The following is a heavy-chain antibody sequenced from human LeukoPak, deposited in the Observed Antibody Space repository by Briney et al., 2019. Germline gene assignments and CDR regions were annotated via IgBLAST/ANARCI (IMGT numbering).Heavy chain of an antibody. V-gene: IGHV1-18*01. CDR3: ARTDHYDYAPDAFDI. Sequence: VSVKVSCKASGYTFTSYGISWVRQAPGQGLEWMGWISAYNGNTNYAQKLQGRVTMTTDTSTSTAYMELRSLRSDDTAVYYCARTDHYDYAPDAFDIWGQGTMVTVSS. J-gene: IGHJ3*02. CDR1: GYTFTSYG. D-gene: IGHD3-16*01. CDR2: ISAYNGNT.